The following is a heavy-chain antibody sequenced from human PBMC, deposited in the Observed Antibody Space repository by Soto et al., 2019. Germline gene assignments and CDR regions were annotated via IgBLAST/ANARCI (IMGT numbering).Heavy chain of an antibody. CDR3: ARDSFPTTIKGHGVYLYYGVDV. D-gene: IGHD4-4*01. Sequence: QVQLVESGGGVVQSGRSLRLSCAASGFTLSSYAMHWVRQAPGKGLEWVAVISYDGSNKYYADSVKGRFTISRDNSKNTLDLQMNSLRAEDTAVFYCARDSFPTTIKGHGVYLYYGVDVWGQGTTVTVSS. CDR1: GFTLSSYA. J-gene: IGHJ6*02. CDR2: ISYDGSNK. V-gene: IGHV3-30-3*01.